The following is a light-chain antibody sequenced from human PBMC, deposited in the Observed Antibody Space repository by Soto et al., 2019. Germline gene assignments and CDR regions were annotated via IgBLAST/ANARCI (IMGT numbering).Light chain of an antibody. CDR1: TGAVTSGHY. V-gene: IGLV7-46*01. CDR3: MLSYSGARSFVV. CDR2: DTS. J-gene: IGLJ2*01. Sequence: QAVVTQEPSLTVSPGGTVTLTCGSSTGAVTSGHYPYWFQQKPGQAPRTLIYDTSNKHSWTPARFSGSLLGGKAALTLSGAHREDEAEYYCMLSYSGARSFVVFAGGTKLTVL.